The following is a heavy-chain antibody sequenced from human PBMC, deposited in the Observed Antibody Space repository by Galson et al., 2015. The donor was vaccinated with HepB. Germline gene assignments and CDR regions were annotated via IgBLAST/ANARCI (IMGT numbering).Heavy chain of an antibody. D-gene: IGHD6-19*01. Sequence: ALILSGAASGLSFSAYAMRWVRQAAGKGMEWVSGISGDSATTYYADSVKGRFTISRDNSKNTLYPQMNSLRVEYTAIYYCVKRAETSYMDVWGKGTTVTAS. J-gene: IGHJ6*03. CDR1: GLSFSAYA. V-gene: IGHV3-23*01. CDR2: ISGDSATT. CDR3: VKRAETSYMDV.